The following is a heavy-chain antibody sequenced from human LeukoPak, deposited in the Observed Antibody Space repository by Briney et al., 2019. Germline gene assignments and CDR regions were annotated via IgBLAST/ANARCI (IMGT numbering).Heavy chain of an antibody. Sequence: GASVKVSCKASGYIFRNYGISWVRQAPGQGLEWMGWISAYNGNTDYAQNIQGRVTMTTDTSTSTAYMDLRSLRSDDTAVYSCARQSYGGYGGFRRGDDAFDIWGQGTMVTVSS. D-gene: IGHD3-16*01. J-gene: IGHJ3*02. V-gene: IGHV1-18*01. CDR3: ARQSYGGYGGFRRGDDAFDI. CDR1: GYIFRNYG. CDR2: ISAYNGNT.